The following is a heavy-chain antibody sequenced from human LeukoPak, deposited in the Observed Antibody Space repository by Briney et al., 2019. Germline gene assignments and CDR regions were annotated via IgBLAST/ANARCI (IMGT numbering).Heavy chain of an antibody. Sequence: GGSLRLSCAASGFTFSSYAMSWVRQAPGKWVEWVSAISGSGGSTYYADSVKGRFTISRDNSKNTLYLQMNSLRAEDTAVYYCAERGGPFDYWGQGTLVTVSS. V-gene: IGHV3-23*01. J-gene: IGHJ4*02. CDR3: AERGGPFDY. D-gene: IGHD3-10*01. CDR1: GFTFSSYA. CDR2: ISGSGGST.